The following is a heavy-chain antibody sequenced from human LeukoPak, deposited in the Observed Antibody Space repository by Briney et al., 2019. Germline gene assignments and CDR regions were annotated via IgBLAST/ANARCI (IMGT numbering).Heavy chain of an antibody. D-gene: IGHD3-22*01. Sequence: ASVKVSCKASGYTFTSYGISWVRQAPGQGLEWMGWISAYNGNTNYAQKLQGRVTMTTDTSTSTAYMELRSLRFDDTAVYDCARGGKYYYDSSGYGYWGQGTLVTVSS. CDR1: GYTFTSYG. V-gene: IGHV1-18*01. J-gene: IGHJ4*02. CDR2: ISAYNGNT. CDR3: ARGGKYYYDSSGYGY.